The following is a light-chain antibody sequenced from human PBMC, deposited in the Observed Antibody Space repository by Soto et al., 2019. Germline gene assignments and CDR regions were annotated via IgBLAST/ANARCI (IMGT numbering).Light chain of an antibody. Sequence: EIVMTQSPATLSVSPWERATLSCRASQSVSSDLAWYHQKPGQAPRLLIYDASNRATGVPARFSGSGSGTDFSLTISSLEPEDVAVYYCQQRSQWPPMTFGQGTRLEIK. J-gene: IGKJ5*01. CDR2: DAS. CDR3: QQRSQWPPMT. V-gene: IGKV3-11*01. CDR1: QSVSSD.